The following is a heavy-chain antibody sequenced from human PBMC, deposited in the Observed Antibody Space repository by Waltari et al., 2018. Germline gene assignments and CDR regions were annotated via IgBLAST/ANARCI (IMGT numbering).Heavy chain of an antibody. CDR1: GCTFSSYA. CDR2: IYSGGST. V-gene: IGHV3-23*03. CDR3: AKDQTIFGVVTSFDL. Sequence: EVQLLESGGGLVQPGGSLRLSCAAAGCTFSSYAMSWVRQAPGKGLEWVAVIYSGGSTYYADSVKGRFTISRDNSKNTLYLQMNSLRAEDTAVYYCAKDQTIFGVVTSFDLWGRGTLVTVSS. D-gene: IGHD3-3*01. J-gene: IGHJ2*01.